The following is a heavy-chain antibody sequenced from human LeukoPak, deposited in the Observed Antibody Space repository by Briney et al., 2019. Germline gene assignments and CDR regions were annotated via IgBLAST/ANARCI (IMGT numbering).Heavy chain of an antibody. CDR2: IYYTGST. CDR3: VRASIAVAGIEYYYCGMDV. V-gene: IGHV4-59*01. Sequence: PSETLSLTCTVSGGSISSYYWSWIRQPPGKGLEWIGDIYYTGSTNYNPSLKSRVTISVDTSEDQFSLKLSSVPGADTAVYYCVRASIAVAGIEYYYCGMDVWGQGTTVTVSS. J-gene: IGHJ6*02. CDR1: GGSISSYY. D-gene: IGHD6-19*01.